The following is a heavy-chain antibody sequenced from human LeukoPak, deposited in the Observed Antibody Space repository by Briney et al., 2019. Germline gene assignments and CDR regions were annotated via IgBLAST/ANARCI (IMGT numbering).Heavy chain of an antibody. CDR3: ARPFGYYGWGIYYYFDY. Sequence: ASVKVSCKASGYTFTTYAMHWVRQAPGQRLEWMGWINAGNGNTKYSQKFQGRVTITRDTSASTAYMELSSLRSEDTAVYYCARPFGYYGWGIYYYFDYWSQGTLVTVPS. D-gene: IGHD3-10*01. J-gene: IGHJ4*02. CDR2: INAGNGNT. CDR1: GYTFTTYA. V-gene: IGHV1-3*01.